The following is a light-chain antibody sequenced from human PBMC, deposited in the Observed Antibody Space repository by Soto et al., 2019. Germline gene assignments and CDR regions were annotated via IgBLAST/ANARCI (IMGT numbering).Light chain of an antibody. CDR1: QSIDSW. CDR3: QQYESYSVT. V-gene: IGKV1-5*03. J-gene: IGKJ5*01. Sequence: IQMTQSPSTLSASVGDRVTITCRASQSIDSWLAWYQQKPGKAPKLLILKASTLESGVPSRFSGSGSGTEFTLTISSLQPDDFATYYCQQYESYSVTFGQGTRLE. CDR2: KAS.